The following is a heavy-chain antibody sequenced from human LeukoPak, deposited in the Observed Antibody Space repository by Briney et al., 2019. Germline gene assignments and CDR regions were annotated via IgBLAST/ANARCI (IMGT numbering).Heavy chain of an antibody. J-gene: IGHJ4*02. CDR1: GFTFSSYS. CDR3: ARGPGIYDSSGYYYQNY. D-gene: IGHD3-22*01. CDR2: ISSSSSYI. V-gene: IGHV3-21*01. Sequence: KPGGSLRLSCAASGFTFSSYSMNWVRQAPGKGLEWVSSISSSSSYIYYADSVKGRFTISRDNSKNTLYLQMNSLRVEDTAVYYCARGPGIYDSSGYYYQNYWGQGTLVTVSS.